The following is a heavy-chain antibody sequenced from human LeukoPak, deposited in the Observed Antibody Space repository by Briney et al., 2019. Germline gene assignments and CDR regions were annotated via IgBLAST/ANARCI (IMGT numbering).Heavy chain of an antibody. Sequence: SETLSLTCTVSGGSIRSFYWSWIRQPPGKGLEWIGYIYYSGSTNYNPSLKSRVTISVDTSKNQFSLKLSSVTAADTAVYYCGGGTEVSGVDYWGQGTLVTVSS. D-gene: IGHD1-1*01. CDR3: GGGTEVSGVDY. J-gene: IGHJ4*02. CDR1: GGSIRSFY. V-gene: IGHV4-59*08. CDR2: IYYSGST.